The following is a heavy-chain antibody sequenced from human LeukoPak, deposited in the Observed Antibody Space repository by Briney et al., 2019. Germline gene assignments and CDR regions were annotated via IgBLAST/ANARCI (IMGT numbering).Heavy chain of an antibody. CDR1: GGTFSSYA. V-gene: IGHV1-69*13. Sequence: RASVKVSCKASGGTFSSYAMSWVRQAPGQGLEWMGGIIPIFGTANYAQKFQGRVTITADESTSTAYMELSSLRSEDTAVYYCARDRSIAAAGTWFDPWGQGTLVTVSS. CDR3: ARDRSIAAAGTWFDP. J-gene: IGHJ5*02. D-gene: IGHD6-13*01. CDR2: IIPIFGTA.